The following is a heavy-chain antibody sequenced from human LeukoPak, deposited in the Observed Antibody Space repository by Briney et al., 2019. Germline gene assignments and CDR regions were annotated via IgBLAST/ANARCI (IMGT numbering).Heavy chain of an antibody. V-gene: IGHV4-39*07. Sequence: SETLSLTCTVSGGPISSGTYYWSWIRQPPGKGLEWIGSIYHSGSTYYNPSLKSRVTISVDTSKNQFSLKLSSVTAADTAVYYCARNSGPVAGTSPPFDYWGQGTLVTVSS. CDR3: ARNSGPVAGTSPPFDY. CDR1: GGPISSGTYY. J-gene: IGHJ4*02. D-gene: IGHD6-19*01. CDR2: IYHSGST.